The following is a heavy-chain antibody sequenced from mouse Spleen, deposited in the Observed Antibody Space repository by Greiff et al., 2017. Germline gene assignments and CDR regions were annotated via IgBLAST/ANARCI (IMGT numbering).Heavy chain of an antibody. CDR1: GYTFTDYY. CDR2: IYPGSGNT. CDR3: ARSGVWRLDY. Sequence: QVQLQQSGAELVRPGASVKLSCKASGYTFTDYYINWVKQRPGQGLEWIARIYPGSGNTYYNEKFKGKATLTAEKSSSTAYMQLSSLTSEDSAVYFCARSGVWRLDYWGQGTTLTVSS. D-gene: IGHD2-10*02. J-gene: IGHJ2*01. V-gene: IGHV1-76*01.